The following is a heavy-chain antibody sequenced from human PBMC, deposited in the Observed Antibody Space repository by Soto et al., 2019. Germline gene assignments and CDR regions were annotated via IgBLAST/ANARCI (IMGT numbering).Heavy chain of an antibody. V-gene: IGHV1-2*02. Sequence: GAAVKVSCKASGYTFTGYYMHWVRQAPGHGLEWMGWINPNSGGTNYAQKFQGRVTMTRDTSISTAYMELSRLRSDDTAVYYCAADYYDSSGYYFGYWGQGTLVTVSS. CDR2: INPNSGGT. D-gene: IGHD3-22*01. CDR1: GYTFTGYY. CDR3: AADYYDSSGYYFGY. J-gene: IGHJ4*02.